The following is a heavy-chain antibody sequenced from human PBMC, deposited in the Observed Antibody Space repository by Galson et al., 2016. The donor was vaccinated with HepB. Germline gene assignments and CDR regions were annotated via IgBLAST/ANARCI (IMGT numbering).Heavy chain of an antibody. CDR1: GASINSYY. V-gene: IGHV4-59*01. CDR3: ARDPLAVAGPYFDY. D-gene: IGHD6-19*01. Sequence: SETLSLTCTVSGASINSYYWSWIRQPPGKGLEWIGYIFYSGSSNYNPSLKSRVTMSVDASKNQFSLRLTSVTAADTAVYYCARDPLAVAGPYFDYWGQGTLVTVSS. J-gene: IGHJ4*02. CDR2: IFYSGSS.